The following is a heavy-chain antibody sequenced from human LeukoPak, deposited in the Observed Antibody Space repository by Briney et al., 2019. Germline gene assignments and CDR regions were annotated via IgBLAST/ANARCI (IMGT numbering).Heavy chain of an antibody. CDR3: ARRSQQRNFDY. Sequence: SETLSLTCAVYGGSFSGYYWSWIRQPPGKGLEWIGEINHSGSTNYNPSLKSRVTISVDTSKNQFSLKLSSVTAVDTAVYYCARRSQQRNFDYWGQGTLVTVSS. V-gene: IGHV4-34*01. CDR2: INHSGST. D-gene: IGHD1/OR15-1a*01. J-gene: IGHJ4*02. CDR1: GGSFSGYY.